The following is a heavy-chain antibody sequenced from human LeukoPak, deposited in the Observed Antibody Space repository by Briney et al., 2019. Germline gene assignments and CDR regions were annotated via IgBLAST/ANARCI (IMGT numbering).Heavy chain of an antibody. CDR2: LHTSGNK. CDR1: GGSMSPHH. CDR3: ARDPFRSSFDP. J-gene: IGHJ5*02. Sequence: SETLSLTCTVSGGSMSPHHWTWIRQPAGKGLEWIGRLHTSGNKNYNPSLKGRVTISVDTSKNQFSLEMTSVTAADTAVYFCARDPFRSSFDPWGQGILVTVSS. D-gene: IGHD6-13*01. V-gene: IGHV4-4*07.